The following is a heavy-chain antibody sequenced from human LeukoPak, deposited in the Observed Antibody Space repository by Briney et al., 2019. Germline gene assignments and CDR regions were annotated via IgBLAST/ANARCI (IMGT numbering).Heavy chain of an antibody. CDR3: AKVSYYYDSSAHPLY. D-gene: IGHD3-22*01. CDR2: ISGSGGST. Sequence: PGGSLRLSCAASGFTFSSYAMSWVRQVPGKGLEWVSAISGSGGSTYYADSVKGRFTISRDNSKNTLYLQMNSLRAEDTAVYYCAKVSYYYDSSAHPLYWGQGTLVTVSS. V-gene: IGHV3-23*01. CDR1: GFTFSSYA. J-gene: IGHJ4*02.